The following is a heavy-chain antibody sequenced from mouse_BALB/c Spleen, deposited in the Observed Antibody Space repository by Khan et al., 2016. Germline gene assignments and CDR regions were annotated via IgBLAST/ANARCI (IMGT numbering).Heavy chain of an antibody. CDR3: ARLLINFDY. J-gene: IGHJ2*01. D-gene: IGHD2-1*01. V-gene: IGHV1S81*02. CDR1: GYTLTSYW. CDR2: INTSNGRT. Sequence: QVQLQQPGAELVNPGASVNLSCKASGYTLTSYWMHWVKQRPGQGLEWIGEINTSNGRTNYNEKFKSKATLTVDTSSSTAYMQLSSPTSADSAVYYCARLLINFDYWGQGTTLTVSS.